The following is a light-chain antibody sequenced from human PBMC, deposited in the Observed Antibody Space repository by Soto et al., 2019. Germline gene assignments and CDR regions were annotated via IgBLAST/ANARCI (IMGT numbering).Light chain of an antibody. V-gene: IGKV3-20*01. Sequence: ENMLTLSTATLSVSPGERATLSCRASQSVGSYLAWYQQKPGQAPRLLIYGASTRATGIPAKFSGTGSGTDFTLTISRLEPEDFAVYYCQQDGSSITFGQGTRLEIK. CDR3: QQDGSSIT. J-gene: IGKJ5*01. CDR1: QSVGSY. CDR2: GAS.